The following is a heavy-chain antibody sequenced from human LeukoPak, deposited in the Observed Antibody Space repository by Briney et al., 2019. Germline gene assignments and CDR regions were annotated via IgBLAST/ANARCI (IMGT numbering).Heavy chain of an antibody. CDR1: GFTLSSCA. CDR3: AKGYSSGWRTYFDY. Sequence: GGSLSLSRAGCGFTLSSCALSWVRPARGKGLAGVSGIISTGCSTYYADSVKGRLTNSRDNYKSTLSLQMDSLRAEDTAVYYCAKGYSSGWRTYFDYWGQGTLVTVSS. J-gene: IGHJ4*02. V-gene: IGHV3-23*01. CDR2: IISTGCST. D-gene: IGHD6-19*01.